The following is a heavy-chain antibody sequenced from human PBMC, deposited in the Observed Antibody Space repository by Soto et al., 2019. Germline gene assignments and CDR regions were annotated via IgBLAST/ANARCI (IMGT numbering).Heavy chain of an antibody. CDR3: ARDLGGQIVDY. CDR1: GYTFTSYG. V-gene: IGHV1-18*01. Sequence: QVQLVQSGAEVKKPGASVKVSCKASGYTFTSYGISWVRQAPGQGLEWMGWISGYNGNTKYAQKLQGTVTMPTDTSTGTAYIELRCLTSDDTAVYYCARDLGGQIVDYWGQGPLVTVPS. CDR2: ISGYNGNT. D-gene: IGHD1-26*01. J-gene: IGHJ4*02.